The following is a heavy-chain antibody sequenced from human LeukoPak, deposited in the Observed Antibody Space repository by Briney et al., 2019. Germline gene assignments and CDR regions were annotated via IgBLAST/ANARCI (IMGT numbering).Heavy chain of an antibody. CDR2: IYSGGST. CDR1: GFTFSNYW. Sequence: GGSLRLSCAASGFTFSNYWMNWVRQAPGKGLEWVSVIYSGGSTYYADSVKGRFTISRDNSKNTLYLQMNSLRAEDTAVYYCARVSGIYSYYFDYWGQGTLVTVSS. CDR3: ARVSGIYSYYFDY. D-gene: IGHD5-18*01. J-gene: IGHJ4*02. V-gene: IGHV3-53*01.